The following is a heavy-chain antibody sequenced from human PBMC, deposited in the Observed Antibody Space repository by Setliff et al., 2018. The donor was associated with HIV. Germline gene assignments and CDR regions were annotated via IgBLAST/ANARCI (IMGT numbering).Heavy chain of an antibody. Sequence: PGGSLRLSCVPSGFTVGGFAMSWVRQAPGRGLEWVSAITGSGGNTYYADSVKGRFTISRDNSENTLYLQMNSLRADDTAMYYCAKGHYDDWYYFDYWGPGTLVTVSS. J-gene: IGHJ4*02. CDR3: AKGHYDDWYYFDY. V-gene: IGHV3-23*01. D-gene: IGHD4-17*01. CDR2: ITGSGGNT. CDR1: GFTVGGFA.